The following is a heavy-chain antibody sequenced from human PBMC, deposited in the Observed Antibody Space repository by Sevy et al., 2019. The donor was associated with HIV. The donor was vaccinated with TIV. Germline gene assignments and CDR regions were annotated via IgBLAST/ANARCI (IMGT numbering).Heavy chain of an antibody. CDR3: ARGGPNQHQLDYFDY. D-gene: IGHD6-13*01. Sequence: SETLSLTCTVSGVSISNYYWAWIRQPPGKGLECVGFSGSTNYNPPPKSRVTTSVDTSKNHFSLKLSSVTVADTAIYYCARGGPNQHQLDYFDYWGQGTLVTVSS. V-gene: IGHV4-59*01. CDR2: SGST. CDR1: GVSISNYY. J-gene: IGHJ4*02.